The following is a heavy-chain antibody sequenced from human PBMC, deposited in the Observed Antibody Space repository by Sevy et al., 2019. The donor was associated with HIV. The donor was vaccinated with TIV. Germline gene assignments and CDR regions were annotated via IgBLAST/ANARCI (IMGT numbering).Heavy chain of an antibody. V-gene: IGHV3-7*01. Sequence: GGSLRLSCAASGFTFSSYWMSWVRQAPGKGLEWVANIKQDGSEKYYVDSVKGRFTISRYNAKNSLYLQMNSLRAEDTAVYYCARDTVLLWFGELFDYWGQGTLVTVSS. CDR3: ARDTVLLWFGELFDY. CDR2: IKQDGSEK. D-gene: IGHD3-10*01. CDR1: GFTFSSYW. J-gene: IGHJ4*02.